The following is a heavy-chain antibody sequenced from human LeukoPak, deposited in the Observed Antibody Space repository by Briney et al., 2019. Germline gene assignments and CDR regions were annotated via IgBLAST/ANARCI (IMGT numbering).Heavy chain of an antibody. CDR1: GGSFSGYY. V-gene: IGHV4-34*01. CDR3: ARVYGSGGYPPYFYYGMDV. J-gene: IGHJ6*02. Sequence: SETQSLTCAVFGGSFSGYYWRWIRQSPGKGMECIGEINHRGNTNYNPCLNSGATVSVDTSKNQFSLKLSSVTAADTAVYYCARVYGSGGYPPYFYYGMDVWGQGTTVTVSS. D-gene: IGHD3-10*01. CDR2: INHRGNT.